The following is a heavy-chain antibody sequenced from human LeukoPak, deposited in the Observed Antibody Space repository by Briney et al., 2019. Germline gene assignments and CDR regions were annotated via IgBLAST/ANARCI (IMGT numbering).Heavy chain of an antibody. Sequence: PSETLSLTCTVSGGSISSHYWSWIRQPPGKGLEWIGYIYYSGSTKFNPSLKSRVTISVDTSKNQFSLKPSSVTAADTAVYYCARGGGVTYYDSTGYLWYFDYWGQGTLVTVSS. CDR1: GGSISSHY. J-gene: IGHJ4*02. D-gene: IGHD3-22*01. CDR2: IYYSGST. CDR3: ARGGGVTYYDSTGYLWYFDY. V-gene: IGHV4-59*11.